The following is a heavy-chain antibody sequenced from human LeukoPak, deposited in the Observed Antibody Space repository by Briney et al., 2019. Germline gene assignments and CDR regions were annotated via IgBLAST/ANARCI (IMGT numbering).Heavy chain of an antibody. J-gene: IGHJ4*02. D-gene: IGHD6-13*01. CDR3: ARIQSLGSSFSSFDY. CDR2: IKSKTDGGTT. CDR1: GFTFSNAW. Sequence: GGSLRLSCAASGFTFSNAWMSWVSQAPGKGLEWVGRIKSKTDGGTTDYAVPVKGRFTISRDDSKNTLYLQMNSLTADDTAVYYCARIQSLGSSFSSFDYWGQGTLVTVSS. V-gene: IGHV3-15*01.